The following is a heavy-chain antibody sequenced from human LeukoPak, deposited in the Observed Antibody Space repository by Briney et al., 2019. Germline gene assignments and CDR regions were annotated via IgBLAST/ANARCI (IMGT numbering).Heavy chain of an antibody. CDR1: GYTFTGYY. D-gene: IGHD1-26*01. CDR3: ARGEEDYYYYMDV. J-gene: IGHJ6*03. CDR2: INPNSGGT. Sequence: ASVKVSCKASGYTFTGYYMHWARQAPGQGLEWMGWINPNSGGTNYAQKFQGRVTMTRDTSISTAYMELSRLRSDDTAVYYCARGEEDYYYYMDVWGKGTTVIVSS. V-gene: IGHV1-2*02.